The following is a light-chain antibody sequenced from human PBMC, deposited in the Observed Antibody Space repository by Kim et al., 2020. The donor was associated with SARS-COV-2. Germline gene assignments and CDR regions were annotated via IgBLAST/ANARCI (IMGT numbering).Light chain of an antibody. CDR3: QQYNRWPWT. CDR2: GAS. J-gene: IGKJ1*01. CDR1: QSVSTN. Sequence: VSPEERAPLSCRASQSVSTNLAWYQQKPGQAPRLLMYGASTRATGIPGRFSGSGSGTEFTVTITSLQSEDLAIYYCQQYNRWPWTFGQGTKVDIK. V-gene: IGKV3-15*01.